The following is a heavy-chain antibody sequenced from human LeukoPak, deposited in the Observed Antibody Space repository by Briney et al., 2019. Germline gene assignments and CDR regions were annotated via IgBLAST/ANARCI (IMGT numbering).Heavy chain of an antibody. CDR1: GFTFSSYA. CDR2: IHGSGETT. V-gene: IGHV3-23*01. CDR3: AEDPNGDYVGAFDS. J-gene: IGHJ3*02. D-gene: IGHD4-17*01. Sequence: GGSLRLSCAASGFTFSSYAMSWVRQAPGKGLEWVSGIHGSGETTYYADSVKGRFTISRDNSREMLYLQMNSLRVEDTAVYYCAEDPNGDYVGAFDSWGQGTMVTVSS.